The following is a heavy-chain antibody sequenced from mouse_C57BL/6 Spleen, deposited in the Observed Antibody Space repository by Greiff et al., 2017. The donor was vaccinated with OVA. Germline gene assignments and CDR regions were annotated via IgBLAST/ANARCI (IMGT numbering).Heavy chain of an antibody. J-gene: IGHJ3*01. Sequence: EVQLQQSGAELVRPGASVKLSCTASGFNIKDDYMHWVKQRPEQGLEWIGWIDPENGDTEYASKFQGKATITADTSSNTAYLQLSSLTSEDTAVYYCTPITTVVAPFAYWGQGTLVTVSA. D-gene: IGHD1-1*01. CDR2: IDPENGDT. CDR1: GFNIKDDY. CDR3: TPITTVVAPFAY. V-gene: IGHV14-4*01.